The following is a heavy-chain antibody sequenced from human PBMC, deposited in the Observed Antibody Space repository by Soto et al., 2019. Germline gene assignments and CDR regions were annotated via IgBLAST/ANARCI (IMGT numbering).Heavy chain of an antibody. CDR1: SGSIGTYF. V-gene: IGHV4-59*01. Sequence: PSETLSLTCTVSSGSIGTYFWSWIRQPPGKDLEWIWYSYYSGSTNYNPSLKSQVTIFLDNPKNQFSLRLNSVTAADTAVYYCARGRGVTYGALDIGGQGTLGTV. CDR2: SYYSGST. CDR3: ARGRGVTYGALDI. J-gene: IGHJ4*03. D-gene: IGHD3-10*01.